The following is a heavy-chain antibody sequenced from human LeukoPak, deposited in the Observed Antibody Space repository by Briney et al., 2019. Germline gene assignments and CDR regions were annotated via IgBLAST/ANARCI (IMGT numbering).Heavy chain of an antibody. CDR1: GGTFSSYS. CDR2: IIPIFGSA. Sequence: GASVKVSCKASGGTFSSYSINWVRQAPGQGLEWMGGIIPIFGSANYAQKFQGRVTITTDESTNTAYMELSSLNSEDTAVYYCARLSPGGYFDWLGGLWAFDIWGQGTMVTVSS. V-gene: IGHV1-69*05. D-gene: IGHD3-9*01. J-gene: IGHJ3*02. CDR3: ARLSPGGYFDWLGGLWAFDI.